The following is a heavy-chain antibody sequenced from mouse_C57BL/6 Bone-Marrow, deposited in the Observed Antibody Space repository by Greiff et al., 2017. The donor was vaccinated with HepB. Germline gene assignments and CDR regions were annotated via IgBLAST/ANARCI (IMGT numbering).Heavy chain of an antibody. J-gene: IGHJ1*03. D-gene: IGHD1-1*01. V-gene: IGHV7-3*01. CDR3: ARSPHYYGSSYWYFDV. CDR1: GFTFTDYY. Sequence: EVQGVESGGGLVQPGGSLSLSCAASGFTFTDYYMSWVRQPPGKALEWLGFIRNKANGYTTEYSASVKGRFTISRDNSQSILYLQMNALRAEDSATYYCARSPHYYGSSYWYFDVWGTGTTVTVSS. CDR2: IRNKANGYTT.